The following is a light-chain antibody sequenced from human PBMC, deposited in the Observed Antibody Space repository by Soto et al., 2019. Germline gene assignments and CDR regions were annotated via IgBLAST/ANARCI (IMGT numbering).Light chain of an antibody. V-gene: IGKV3-11*01. CDR3: QQYGSSST. J-gene: IGKJ5*01. CDR1: QSVSSY. CDR2: DAS. Sequence: EIGLTQSAATLSLSPGERATLSCRASQSVSSYLAWYQQKPGQAPRLLIYDASNRATGIPARFSGSGSGTDFTLTISRLEPEDFAVYYCQQYGSSSTFGQGTRLEIK.